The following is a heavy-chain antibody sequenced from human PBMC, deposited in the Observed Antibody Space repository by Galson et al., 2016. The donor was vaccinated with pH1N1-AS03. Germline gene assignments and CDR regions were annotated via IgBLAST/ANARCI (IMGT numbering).Heavy chain of an antibody. CDR2: VSSSGATI. J-gene: IGHJ4*02. D-gene: IGHD5-24*01. Sequence: SLRLSCAASRFNFPNFYMNWIRQAPGKGLEWISYVSSSGATIYYVDSVKGRFTTSRDNAKSSVYLQIHSLRADDTAVYYCATTDGYNSYFDYWGQETLVTVSP. CDR3: ATTDGYNSYFDY. V-gene: IGHV3-11*01. CDR1: RFNFPNFY.